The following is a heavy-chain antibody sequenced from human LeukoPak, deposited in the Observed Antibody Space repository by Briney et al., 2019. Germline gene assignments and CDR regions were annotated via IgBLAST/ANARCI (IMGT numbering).Heavy chain of an antibody. J-gene: IGHJ4*02. Sequence: GGSLRLSCAASGFTASSNYMSWVRQAPGKGLEWVSVIYSGGSTYYADSVKGRFTISRDNSKNTLSLQMNRLRAEDTAVYYCASNAMAGWIFDYWGQGTLATVSS. D-gene: IGHD6-19*01. V-gene: IGHV3-53*01. CDR1: GFTASSNY. CDR2: IYSGGST. CDR3: ASNAMAGWIFDY.